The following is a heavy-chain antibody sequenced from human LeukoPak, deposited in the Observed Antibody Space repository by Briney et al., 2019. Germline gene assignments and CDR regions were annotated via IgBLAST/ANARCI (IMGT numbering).Heavy chain of an antibody. J-gene: IGHJ5*02. D-gene: IGHD3-9*01. CDR1: GGSISTYY. CDR3: ARQEGIRLRYFDP. Sequence: SETLSLTCTVSGGSISTYYWSWIRQPPGKGLEWIGYIYYTGSTNYNPSLKSRVTISVDTSKNQFSLKLSSVTAADTAVYYCARQEGIRLRYFDPWGQGTLVTVSS. CDR2: IYYTGST. V-gene: IGHV4-59*08.